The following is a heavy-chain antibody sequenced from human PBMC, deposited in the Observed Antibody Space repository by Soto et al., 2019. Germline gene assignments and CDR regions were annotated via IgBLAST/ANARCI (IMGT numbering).Heavy chain of an antibody. Sequence: PPRKELEWIGYIHYRGGTNYNPSLKSRVTISVDTSKNQLSMTLSSVTAADTAVYYCARDVFSFRIITNNWLYPCGQRNLVPVS. D-gene: IGHD3-16*01. J-gene: IGHJ5*02. V-gene: IGHV4-59*01. CDR3: ARDVFSFRIITNNWLYP. CDR2: IHYRGGT.